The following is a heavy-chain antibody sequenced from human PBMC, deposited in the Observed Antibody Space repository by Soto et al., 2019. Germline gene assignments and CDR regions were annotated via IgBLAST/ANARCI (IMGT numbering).Heavy chain of an antibody. Sequence: GASVKVSCKASGDSFGSYAVSWVRQVQRQGVEWLASIIAVFGTTNDTHSFQGRVQITADVSTTTAYIELSSLSADDTAVYYCARVACGRFDPWGQGTLVTVS. V-gene: IGHV1-69*13. CDR3: ARVACGRFDP. CDR1: GDSFGSYA. CDR2: IIAVFGTT. J-gene: IGHJ5*02.